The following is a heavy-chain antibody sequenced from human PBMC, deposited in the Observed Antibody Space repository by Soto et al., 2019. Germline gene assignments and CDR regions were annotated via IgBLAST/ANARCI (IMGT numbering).Heavy chain of an antibody. CDR1: GGSISSGGYY. CDR2: IYYSGST. J-gene: IGHJ4*02. D-gene: IGHD3-9*01. CDR3: ARDQLRYFDWLLSD. V-gene: IGHV4-31*03. Sequence: QVQLQESGPGLVKPSQTLSLTCTVSGGSISSGGYYWSWIRQHPGKGLEWIGYIYYSGSTYYNPSLKSRVTISVDTSKNQFSLKLSSVTAADTAVYYCARDQLRYFDWLLSDWGQGTLVTVSS.